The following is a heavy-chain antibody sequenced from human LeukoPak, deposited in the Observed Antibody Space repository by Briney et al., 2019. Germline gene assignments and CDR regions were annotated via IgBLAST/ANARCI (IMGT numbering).Heavy chain of an antibody. D-gene: IGHD3-22*01. J-gene: IGHJ6*03. V-gene: IGHV1-2*02. CDR2: INPNSGGT. CDR1: GYTFTGYY. Sequence: GASVKVSCKASGYTFTGYYMHWVRQAPGQGLEWMGWINPNSGGTNYAQKSQGRVTMTRATSISTAYMELSRLRSDDTAVYYCARDIKVVNVYYYYSMDVWGKGTTVTVSS. CDR3: ARDIKVVNVYYYYSMDV.